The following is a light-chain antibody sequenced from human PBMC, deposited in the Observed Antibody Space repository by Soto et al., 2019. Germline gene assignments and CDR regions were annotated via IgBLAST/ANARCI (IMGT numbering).Light chain of an antibody. CDR1: QTISSW. CDR3: QKCKVAPFT. J-gene: IGKJ4*01. CDR2: AAS. Sequence: DIQMTQSPSTLSGSVGDRVTITCRASQTISSWLAWYQQKPGKAPKLLIYAASTLQSGVPSRFSGSGSGTDFTLTISSLQPEDVATYYCQKCKVAPFTFGGGPRWIS. V-gene: IGKV1-27*01.